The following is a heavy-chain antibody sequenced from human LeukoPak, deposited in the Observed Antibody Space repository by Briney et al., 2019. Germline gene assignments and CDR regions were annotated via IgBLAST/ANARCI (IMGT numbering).Heavy chain of an antibody. CDR1: GFTFSSFA. D-gene: IGHD3-22*01. CDR3: AKDLARYDDSSGYYDY. J-gene: IGHJ4*02. CDR2: ISHSGGST. V-gene: IGHV3-23*01. Sequence: GGSLSLSCAASGFTFSSFAMNWVRQAQGKGLEWVSAISHSGGSTYYADSVKGRFTISRDNSKNTLYLQMNSLRAEDTAVYYCAKDLARYDDSSGYYDYWGQGTLVTVSS.